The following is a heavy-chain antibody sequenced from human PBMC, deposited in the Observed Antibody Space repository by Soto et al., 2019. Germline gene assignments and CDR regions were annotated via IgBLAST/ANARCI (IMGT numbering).Heavy chain of an antibody. D-gene: IGHD2-2*02. V-gene: IGHV4-34*01. J-gene: IGHJ6*02. CDR1: GGSFSGYY. CDR3: ARQGDIVVVPAAIPRPNYYYYGMDV. CDR2: INHSGST. Sequence: SETLSLTCAVYGGSFSGYYWSWIRQPPGKGLEWIGEINHSGSTNYNPSLKSRVTISVDTSKNQFSLKLSSVTAADTAVYYCARQGDIVVVPAAIPRPNYYYYGMDVWGQGTTVTVS.